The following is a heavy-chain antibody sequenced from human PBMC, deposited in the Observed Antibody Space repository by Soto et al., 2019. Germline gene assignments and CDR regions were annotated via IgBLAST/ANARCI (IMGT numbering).Heavy chain of an antibody. CDR3: ARGLRITMVRGVTYGMDV. Sequence: TSETLSLTCIVSGGSISSYYWGWIRQPPGKGLEWIGYIYYSGNTNYNPSLKSRVTISVDTSKNQFSLKLSSVTAADTAVYYCARGLRITMVRGVTYGMDVWGQGTTVAVSS. CDR2: IYYSGNT. V-gene: IGHV4-59*01. J-gene: IGHJ6*01. D-gene: IGHD3-10*01. CDR1: GGSISSYY.